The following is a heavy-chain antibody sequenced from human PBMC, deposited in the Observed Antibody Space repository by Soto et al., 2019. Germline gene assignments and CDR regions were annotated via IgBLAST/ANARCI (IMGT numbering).Heavy chain of an antibody. CDR2: ISYDGSNK. V-gene: IGHV3-30*18. CDR3: AKDHDWGWGIAMAEYPDY. J-gene: IGHJ4*02. CDR1: GFTFSSYG. D-gene: IGHD3-16*01. Sequence: QVQLVESGGGVVQPGRSLRLSCAASGFTFSSYGMHWVRQAPGKGLEGVAVISYDGSNKYYADSVKGRFTISRDNSKNTLYLQMNSLRAEDTAVYYCAKDHDWGWGIAMAEYPDYWGQGTLVTVSS.